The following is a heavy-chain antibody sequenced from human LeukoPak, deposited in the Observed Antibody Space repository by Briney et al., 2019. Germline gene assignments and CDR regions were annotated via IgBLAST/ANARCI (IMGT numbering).Heavy chain of an antibody. CDR1: GFTFSSYG. J-gene: IGHJ4*02. V-gene: IGHV3-33*06. CDR3: AKDRRSSGWYYFDY. CDR2: IWYDGSNK. Sequence: PGGSLRLSCAASGFTFSSYGMHWVRQAPGKGLEWVAVIWYDGSNKYYADSVKGRFTISRDNSKNTLYLQMYSLRAVDTAVYYCAKDRRSSGWYYFDYWGQGTLVTVSS. D-gene: IGHD6-19*01.